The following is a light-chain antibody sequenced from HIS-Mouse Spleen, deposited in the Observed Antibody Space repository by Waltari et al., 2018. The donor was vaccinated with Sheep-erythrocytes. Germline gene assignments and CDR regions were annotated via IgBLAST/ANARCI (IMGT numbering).Light chain of an antibody. Sequence: QSALTQPASVSGSPGQSITISCTGTSSDVGSYHLFSWYQQHPGQAPKLMIYEGSKRPSGVSNRFSGSKSGNTASLTISGLQAEDEADYYCCSYAGSSTPWVFGGGTKLTVL. J-gene: IGLJ3*02. CDR3: CSYAGSSTPWV. CDR2: EGS. V-gene: IGLV2-23*01. CDR1: SSDVGSYHL.